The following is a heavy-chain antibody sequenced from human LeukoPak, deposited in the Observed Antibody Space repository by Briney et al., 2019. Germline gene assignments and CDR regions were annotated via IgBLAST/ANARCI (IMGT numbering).Heavy chain of an antibody. V-gene: IGHV4-59*01. Sequence: SETLSLTCTVSGGSISNYYWNWIWQPPGKGLEWIGYIYDTGSTNYNPSLKGRVTISVDTSKNQFSLNLNSVTAADTAEYYCARAPGSAYYPYYYMDVWGKGTTVTVSS. CDR3: ARAPGSAYYPYYYMDV. D-gene: IGHD6-19*01. J-gene: IGHJ6*03. CDR1: GGSISNYY. CDR2: IYDTGST.